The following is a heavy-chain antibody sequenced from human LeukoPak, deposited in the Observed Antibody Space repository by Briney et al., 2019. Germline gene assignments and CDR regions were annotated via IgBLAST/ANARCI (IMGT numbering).Heavy chain of an antibody. Sequence: PGGSLRLSCAASGFTFSSYAMHWVRQAPGKGLEWVAVISYDGSNKYYADSVKGRFTISRDNSKNTLYLQMNSLRAEDTAVYYCATPPQRWLQQNFDYWGQGTLVTVSS. V-gene: IGHV3-30-3*01. CDR2: ISYDGSNK. CDR3: ATPPQRWLQQNFDY. D-gene: IGHD5-24*01. CDR1: GFTFSSYA. J-gene: IGHJ4*02.